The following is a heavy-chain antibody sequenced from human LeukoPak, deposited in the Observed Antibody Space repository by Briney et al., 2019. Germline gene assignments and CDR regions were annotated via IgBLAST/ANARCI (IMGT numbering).Heavy chain of an antibody. V-gene: IGHV1-46*01. CDR1: GYTFTSYF. J-gene: IGHJ4*02. CDR3: ARGAYSSSWSHDFDY. D-gene: IGHD6-13*01. Sequence: ASVKDSCKASGYTFTSYFLHWVRQAPGQGLEWMGIINPSGGSTSYAQKFQGRVTMTRDTSTSTVYMELSSLRSEDTAVYYCARGAYSSSWSHDFDYWGQGTLVTVSS. CDR2: INPSGGST.